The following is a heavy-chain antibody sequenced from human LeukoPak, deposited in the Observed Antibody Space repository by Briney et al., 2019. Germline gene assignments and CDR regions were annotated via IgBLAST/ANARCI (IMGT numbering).Heavy chain of an antibody. CDR2: IYHSGST. D-gene: IGHD6-6*01. J-gene: IGHJ4*02. Sequence: SETLSLTCTVSGGSISSYYWSWIRQPPGKGLEWIGYIYHSGSTNYNPSLKSRVTISVDTSKKQFSLKLSSVTAADTAVYYCARGIAARLGPRDYWGQGTLVTVSS. CDR1: GGSISSYY. V-gene: IGHV4-59*12. CDR3: ARGIAARLGPRDY.